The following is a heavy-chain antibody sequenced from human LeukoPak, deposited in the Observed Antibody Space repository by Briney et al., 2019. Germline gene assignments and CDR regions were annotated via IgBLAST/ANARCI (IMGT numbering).Heavy chain of an antibody. V-gene: IGHV4-61*02. CDR1: GGSISSGTYF. CDR3: ARGVVEMATSWGY. J-gene: IGHJ4*02. D-gene: IGHD5-24*01. CDR2: IHTSGST. Sequence: SETLSLTCTVSGGSISSGTYFWSWIRQPAGKGLEWIGRIHTSGSTNYSPSLRSRVTISVDTSKNQFSLNLSSLTAADTAVYYCARGVVEMATSWGYWGQGTLVTVSS.